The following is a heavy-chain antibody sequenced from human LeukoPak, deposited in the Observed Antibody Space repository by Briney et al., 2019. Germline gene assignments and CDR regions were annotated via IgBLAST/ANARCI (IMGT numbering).Heavy chain of an antibody. V-gene: IGHV3-20*04. CDR2: LNWNGGRT. CDR1: KFPFSDYS. Sequence: RAGGSLRLSCAASKFPFSDYSMSWVRQAPGKGLEWVSGLNWNGGRTGYADSVRGRFTISRDNAKNSLYLQMHSLRAEHTALYYCATTRGSGLIAEPVDYWGQGTLVTVSS. D-gene: IGHD1-14*01. CDR3: ATTRGSGLIAEPVDY. J-gene: IGHJ4*02.